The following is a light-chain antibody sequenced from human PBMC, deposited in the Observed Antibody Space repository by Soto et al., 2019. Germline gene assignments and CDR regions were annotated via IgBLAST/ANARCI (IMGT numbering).Light chain of an antibody. V-gene: IGKV3-20*01. CDR3: QHYGSSPFT. CDR1: QSITSNY. Sequence: EIVLTQSPGPLSLSPGERATLSCRASQSITSNYLAWYQQKPGQAPRLLIYGPSSRAIGIPHRFSGSGSGKDFTLTISRLEPEDFAVYYCQHYGSSPFTFGGGTRVEIK. J-gene: IGKJ4*01. CDR2: GPS.